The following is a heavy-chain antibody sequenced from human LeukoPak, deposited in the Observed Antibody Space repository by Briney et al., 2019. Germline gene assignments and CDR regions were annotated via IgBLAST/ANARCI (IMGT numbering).Heavy chain of an antibody. CDR2: IKSKGFGGTP. CDR1: GFTFGDYT. Sequence: GGSLRLSXTASGFTFGDYTMSWFRQAPGKGLEWVGFIKSKGFGGTPEYAASVKGRFTISRDDSKSIAYLQMNSLKSEDTAVYYCTRGAAAGITGWFDPWGQGTLVTVSS. V-gene: IGHV3-49*03. CDR3: TRGAAAGITGWFDP. J-gene: IGHJ5*02. D-gene: IGHD6-13*01.